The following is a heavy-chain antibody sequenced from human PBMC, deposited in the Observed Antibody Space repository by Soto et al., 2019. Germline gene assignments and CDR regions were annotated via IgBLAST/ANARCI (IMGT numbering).Heavy chain of an antibody. CDR1: GDSVSSNSAA. D-gene: IGHD3-3*01. V-gene: IGHV6-1*01. CDR2: TYYRSKWYN. Sequence: QTLSLTCAISGDSVSSNSAAWNWIRQSPSRGLEWLGRTYYRSKWYNDYAVSVKSRITINPDTSKNQFSLQLNSVTPEDTAVYYCARAEQYYDFWSGYYLAVGYYYYYMDVWGKGTTVTVSS. CDR3: ARAEQYYDFWSGYYLAVGYYYYYMDV. J-gene: IGHJ6*03.